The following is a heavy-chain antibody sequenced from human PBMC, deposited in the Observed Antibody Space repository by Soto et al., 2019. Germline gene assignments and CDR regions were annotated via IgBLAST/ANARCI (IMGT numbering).Heavy chain of an antibody. D-gene: IGHD2-15*01. V-gene: IGHV1-69*01. Sequence: QVQLVQSGAEVKKPGSSVKVSCKASGGTFSSYAISWVRQAPGQGLEWMGGIIPIFGTANYAQKFQGRVTITAVESERTAYMKLSGLRSEYTAVHYSAGGGTVVLGGRWNYYGRDVWGQWTTVTVAS. CDR1: GGTFSSYA. J-gene: IGHJ6*02. CDR3: AGGGTVVLGGRWNYYGRDV. CDR2: IIPIFGTA.